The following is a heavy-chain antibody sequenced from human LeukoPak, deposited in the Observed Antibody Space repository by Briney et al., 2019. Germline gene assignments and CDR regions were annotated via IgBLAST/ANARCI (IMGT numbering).Heavy chain of an antibody. CDR3: ARGRGYCSSTSCYYSYYYYMDV. J-gene: IGHJ6*03. CDR2: INHSGST. D-gene: IGHD2-2*01. CDR1: GGSFSGYY. Sequence: SETLSLTCAVYGGSFSGYYWSWIRQPPGKGLEWIGEINHSGSTNYNPSFKSRVTISVDTSKNQFSLKLSSVTAADTAVYYCARGRGYCSSTSCYYSYYYYMDVWGKGTTVTVSS. V-gene: IGHV4-34*01.